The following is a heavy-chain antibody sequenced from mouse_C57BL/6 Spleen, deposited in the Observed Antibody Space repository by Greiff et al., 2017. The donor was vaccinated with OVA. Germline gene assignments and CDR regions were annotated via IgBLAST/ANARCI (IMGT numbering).Heavy chain of an antibody. CDR3: TRRGDYDGSWFAY. CDR2: IDPETGGT. CDR1: GYTFTDYE. D-gene: IGHD2-4*01. V-gene: IGHV1-15*01. J-gene: IGHJ3*01. Sequence: QVQLQQSGAELVRPGASVTLSCKASGYTFTDYEMHWVKQTPVHGLEWIGAIDPETGGTAYNQKFKGKAILTADKSSSTAYMELRSLTSEDSAVYYGTRRGDYDGSWFAYWGQGTLVTVSA.